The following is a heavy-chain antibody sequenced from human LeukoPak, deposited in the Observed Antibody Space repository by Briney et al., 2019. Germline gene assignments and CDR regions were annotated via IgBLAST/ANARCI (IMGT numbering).Heavy chain of an antibody. D-gene: IGHD3-16*01. Sequence: VGSLRLSCAASGVTFSSYSMNWIRQAPEKGLEWVSSINDFGTAMFYGDSLTGRFTISRDNAKHSLYLQMTNMTVEDTAVYYSVSSGGEESNRGWFESWGQGTLVTVSS. J-gene: IGHJ5*01. CDR2: INDFGTAM. V-gene: IGHV3-21*01. CDR3: VSSGGEESNRGWFES. CDR1: GVTFSSYS.